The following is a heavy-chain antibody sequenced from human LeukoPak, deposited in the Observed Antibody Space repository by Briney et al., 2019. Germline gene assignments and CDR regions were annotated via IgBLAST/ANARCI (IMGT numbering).Heavy chain of an antibody. CDR3: ARDLVDYYDSSGYYDY. CDR2: INPNSGGT. J-gene: IGHJ4*02. D-gene: IGHD3-22*01. V-gene: IGHV1-2*02. CDR1: GYTFTGYY. Sequence: GASVKVSCKASGYTFTGYYMHWVRQAPGQGLEWMGWINPNSGGTNYAQKFQGRVTMTRDTSISTAYMELSRLRSDDTAVYYCARDLVDYYDSSGYYDYWGQGTLVTVSS.